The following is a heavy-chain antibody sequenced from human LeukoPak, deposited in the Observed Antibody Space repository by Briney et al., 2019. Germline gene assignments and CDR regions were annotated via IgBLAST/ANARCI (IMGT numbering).Heavy chain of an antibody. D-gene: IGHD6-6*01. CDR3: ARQYFEYSSSSLLYYYYYYMDV. V-gene: IGHV1-18*01. J-gene: IGHJ6*03. CDR1: GGTFSSYA. CDR2: ISAYNSNT. Sequence: ASLKVSCKASGGTFSSYAISRVRQAPGQGRECMGWISAYNSNTNYAQKLQGRVTMTTDTSTSTAYMELRSLRSDDTAVYYCARQYFEYSSSSLLYYYYYYMDVWSKGTTVTVSS.